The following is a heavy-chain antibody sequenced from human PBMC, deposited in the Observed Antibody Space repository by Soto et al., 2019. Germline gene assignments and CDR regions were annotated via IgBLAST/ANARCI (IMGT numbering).Heavy chain of an antibody. CDR1: GYMFSKYG. CDR3: GRAGVASGVDP. V-gene: IGHV3-33*01. D-gene: IGHD3-10*01. J-gene: IGHJ5*02. Sequence: QVQLVESGGGVVQPGRSLRLSCEGSGYMFSKYGMNWVRQAPGKGLEWVAIIWYDGSNDFYADSVKGRFTISKDNSKNTVYLQMDSLRVDDTAIYYCGRAGVASGVDPWGQGTVVTVSS. CDR2: IWYDGSND.